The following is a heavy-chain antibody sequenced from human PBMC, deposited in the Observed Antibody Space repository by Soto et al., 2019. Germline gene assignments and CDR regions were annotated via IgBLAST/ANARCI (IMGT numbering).Heavy chain of an antibody. J-gene: IGHJ4*02. CDR3: ARGRSRWLQFYYFDY. V-gene: IGHV1-46*01. D-gene: IGHD5-12*01. CDR1: GYTFTSYY. Sequence: ASVKVSCKASGYTFTSYYMHWVRQAPGQGLEWMGIINPSGGSTSYAQKFQGRVTMTRDTSTSTVYMELSSLRSEDTAVYYCARGRSRWLQFYYFDYWGQGTLVTVSS. CDR2: INPSGGST.